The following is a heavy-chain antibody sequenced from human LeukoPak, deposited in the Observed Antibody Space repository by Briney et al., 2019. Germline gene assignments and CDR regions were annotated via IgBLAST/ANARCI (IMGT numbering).Heavy chain of an antibody. V-gene: IGHV1-2*02. CDR2: INPNSGGT. CDR3: ARVGFHCSSTSCLPSHFQH. Sequence: ASVKVSCKASGYTFTGYYMRWVRQAPGQGLEWMGWINPNSGGTNYAQKFQGRVTMTRDTSISTAYMELSRLRSDDTAVYYCARVGFHCSSTSCLPSHFQHWGQGTLVTVSS. CDR1: GYTFTGYY. J-gene: IGHJ1*01. D-gene: IGHD2-2*01.